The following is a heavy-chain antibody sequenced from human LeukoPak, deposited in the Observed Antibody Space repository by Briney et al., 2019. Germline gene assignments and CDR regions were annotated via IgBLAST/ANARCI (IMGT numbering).Heavy chain of an antibody. D-gene: IGHD2-2*02. V-gene: IGHV1-24*01. Sequence: ASVKVSCKVSGYTLTELSMHWVRQAPGKGLEWVGGFDPEDGETIYAQRFQGRGTITADESTSTAYMELSSLRSEDTAVYYCARRHCSSTSCYRFFEHWGQGTLVTVSS. CDR3: ARRHCSSTSCYRFFEH. CDR2: FDPEDGET. J-gene: IGHJ4*02. CDR1: GYTLTELS.